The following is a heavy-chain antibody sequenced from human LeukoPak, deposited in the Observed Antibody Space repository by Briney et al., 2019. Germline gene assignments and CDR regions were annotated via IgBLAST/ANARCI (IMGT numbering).Heavy chain of an antibody. CDR2: SSVGGGDT. J-gene: IGHJ4*02. Sequence: GGSLRLSCAASGFTFSTYGTSWVRQPPGKGLEWVSHSSVGGGDTNFAYCVEARFSISRENSKNTPYLQMISLRAEDTAVYYCARDLHDSWAIHYWGPGTLVTVSS. CDR3: ARDLHDSWAIHY. D-gene: IGHD3-3*01. V-gene: IGHV3-23*01. CDR1: GFTFSTYG.